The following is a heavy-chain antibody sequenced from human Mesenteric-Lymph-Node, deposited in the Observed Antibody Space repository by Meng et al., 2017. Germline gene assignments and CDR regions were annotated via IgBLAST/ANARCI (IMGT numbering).Heavy chain of an antibody. V-gene: IGHV1-2*06. J-gene: IGHJ4*02. CDR1: GYTFTGYY. CDR2: INLNCGGT. D-gene: IGHD3-22*01. CDR3: AAFYYESSGYFRADY. Sequence: QVQLVQSGAEVKKTGASVKVSCKASGYTFTGYYIHWVRQAPGQGLEWMGRINLNCGGTNYAQKFQGRVTMTWDTSISAAQMELSSLRSDDTAVYYCAAFYYESSGYFRADYWGQGILVTVSS.